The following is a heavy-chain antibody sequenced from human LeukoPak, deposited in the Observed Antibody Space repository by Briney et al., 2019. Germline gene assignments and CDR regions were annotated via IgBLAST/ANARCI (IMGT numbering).Heavy chain of an antibody. CDR1: GGSISSYY. D-gene: IGHD4-17*01. Sequence: SETLSLTCTVSGGSISSYYWSWIRQPPGKGLEWIGYIYYSGSTNYNPSLKSRVTISVDTSKNQFSLKLSSVTAADTAVYYCARVGKDYGFDYWGQGTLVTVSS. CDR2: IYYSGST. V-gene: IGHV4-59*01. J-gene: IGHJ4*02. CDR3: ARVGKDYGFDY.